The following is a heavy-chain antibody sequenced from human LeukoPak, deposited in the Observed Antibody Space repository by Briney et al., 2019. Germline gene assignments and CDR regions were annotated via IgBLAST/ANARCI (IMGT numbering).Heavy chain of an antibody. D-gene: IGHD2-2*01. V-gene: IGHV3-23*01. CDR1: GFTLRRYP. CDR2: ISGSGGST. J-gene: IGHJ4*02. CDR3: AKAYCSSTSCYADY. Sequence: GGSVRLSCSASGFTLRRYPMSWVRQAPGKGLEWVSAISGSGGSTYYADSVKGRFTISRDNSKNTLYLQMNSLRAEDTAVYYCAKAYCSSTSCYADYWGQGTLVTVSS.